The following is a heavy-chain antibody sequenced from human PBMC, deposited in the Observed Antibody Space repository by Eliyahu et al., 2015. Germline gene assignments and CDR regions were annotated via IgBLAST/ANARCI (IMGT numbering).Heavy chain of an antibody. CDR3: AXSWMVAGTLLGYAFDI. D-gene: IGHD1/OR15-1a*01. J-gene: IGHJ3*02. CDR2: IYYSGST. V-gene: IGHV4-31*03. CDR1: GGSIXSXGYY. Sequence: QVQLQESGPGLVKPSQTLSLTCXXXGGSIXSXGYYWXWIRQHPGKGLXWIGYIYYSGSTYYNPSLKSRVTISVDTSKNQFSLKLSSVTAADTAVYYCAXSWMVAGTLLGYAFDIWGQGTMVTVSS.